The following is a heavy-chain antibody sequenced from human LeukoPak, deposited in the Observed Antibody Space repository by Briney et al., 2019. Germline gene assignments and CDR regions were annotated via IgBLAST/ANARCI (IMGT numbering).Heavy chain of an antibody. CDR1: GFTFSSYA. CDR2: ISSNGGST. V-gene: IGHV3-64*01. CDR3: AKKGYYDGSGYYMYYFDH. D-gene: IGHD3-22*01. Sequence: GGSLRLSCAASGFTFSSYAMHWVRQAPGMGLEYVSAISSNGGSTYYANSVKGRFTISRDNSKNTLYLQMGSLRAEDTAVYYCAKKGYYDGSGYYMYYFDHWGQGTLVTVSS. J-gene: IGHJ4*02.